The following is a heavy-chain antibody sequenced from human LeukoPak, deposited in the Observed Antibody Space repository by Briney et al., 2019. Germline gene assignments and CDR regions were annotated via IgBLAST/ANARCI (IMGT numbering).Heavy chain of an antibody. V-gene: IGHV4-38-2*02. Sequence: SETLSLTCSVSRYSISSGYYWAWIRQPPGKGLEWIGSIYHGGSAYYNASLKSRVTISVDTSKNQFSLKLSSVTAADTAVYYCARGRQWLGLGYWGQGTLVTVSS. D-gene: IGHD6-19*01. CDR3: ARGRQWLGLGY. J-gene: IGHJ4*02. CDR2: IYHGGSA. CDR1: RYSISSGYY.